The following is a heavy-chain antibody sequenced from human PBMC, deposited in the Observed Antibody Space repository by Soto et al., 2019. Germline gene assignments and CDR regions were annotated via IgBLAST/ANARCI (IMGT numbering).Heavy chain of an antibody. CDR2: IYYTGST. J-gene: IGHJ4*02. CDR1: GASVNNYY. CDR3: ARNYPNRYSSTWHAPDY. D-gene: IGHD6-13*01. Sequence: SETLSLTCTVSGASVNNYYWSWFRQPPGKGLEWIAYIYYTGSTKYNPSLESRVTISVDTSNNQVSLKLSSVTAADTAVYYCARNYPNRYSSTWHAPDYWGQGTLVTVSS. V-gene: IGHV4-59*08.